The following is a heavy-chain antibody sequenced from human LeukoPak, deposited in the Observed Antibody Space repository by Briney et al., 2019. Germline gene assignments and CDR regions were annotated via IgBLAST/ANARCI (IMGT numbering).Heavy chain of an antibody. CDR2: ISAYNGNA. Sequence: ASVKVSCKASGYTFTSYGISWVRQAPGQGLEWMGWISAYNGNANYAQKLQGRVTMTTDTSTSTAYMELRSLRSDDTAVYYCAREGATYYCDSSGYRYWGQGTLVTVSS. CDR3: AREGATYYCDSSGYRY. J-gene: IGHJ4*02. V-gene: IGHV1-18*01. CDR1: GYTFTSYG. D-gene: IGHD3-22*01.